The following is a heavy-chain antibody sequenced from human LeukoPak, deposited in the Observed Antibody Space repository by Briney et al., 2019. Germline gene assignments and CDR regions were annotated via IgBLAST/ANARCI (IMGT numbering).Heavy chain of an antibody. CDR1: GFAFSTYW. Sequence: PGGSLRLSCAASGFAFSTYWMSWVRQAPGKGLEWVANINPDGGDKYYVDSVKGRFTISRDNAGNSVYLQMHTLRVEDTAVYYCARDVGFSNEGYWGQGTLVTVSS. CDR2: INPDGGDK. V-gene: IGHV3-7*01. CDR3: ARDVGFSNEGY. J-gene: IGHJ4*02. D-gene: IGHD1-26*01.